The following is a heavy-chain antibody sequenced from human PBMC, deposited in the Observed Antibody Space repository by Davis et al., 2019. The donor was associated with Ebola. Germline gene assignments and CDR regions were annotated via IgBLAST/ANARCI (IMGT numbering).Heavy chain of an antibody. D-gene: IGHD6-19*01. CDR2: ISSSGSTI. CDR1: GFTFSSYG. V-gene: IGHV3-48*01. Sequence: GESLKISCAASGFTFSSYGMNWVRQAPGKGLEWVSYISSSGSTIYYADSVKGRFTISRDNSKNTLYLQMNSLRAEDTAVYYCATRGYSDGWPDYWGQGALVTVSS. J-gene: IGHJ4*02. CDR3: ATRGYSDGWPDY.